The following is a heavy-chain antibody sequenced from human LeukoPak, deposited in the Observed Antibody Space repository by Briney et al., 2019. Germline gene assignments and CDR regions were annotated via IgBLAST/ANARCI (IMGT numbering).Heavy chain of an antibody. Sequence: GGSLRLSCAVSGFTRSSYWVSWVRQAPGKGLEWVANIKQDGSEKYYVDSVKGRFTISRDNAKNSLYLQMNSLRAEDTAVYYCAREEWIPYYYYYYMDVWGKGTTVTVSS. J-gene: IGHJ6*03. D-gene: IGHD5-18*01. CDR1: GFTRSSYW. CDR3: AREEWIPYYYYYYMDV. V-gene: IGHV3-7*01. CDR2: IKQDGSEK.